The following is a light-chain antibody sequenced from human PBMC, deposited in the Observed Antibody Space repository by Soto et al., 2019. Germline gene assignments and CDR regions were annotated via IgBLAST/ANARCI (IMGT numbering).Light chain of an antibody. V-gene: IGKV3-15*01. CDR3: QQYNNWPPFT. CDR2: DAS. Sequence: EIVMTQSPATLYVSPGERATLSCRARQSVSSNLAWYQQKPGQATSLLIYDASTRATGIPARFSGSGSGTEFTLNLSSLQAEDFAVYYCQQYNNWPPFTFGQGTKLEIK. J-gene: IGKJ2*01. CDR1: QSVSSN.